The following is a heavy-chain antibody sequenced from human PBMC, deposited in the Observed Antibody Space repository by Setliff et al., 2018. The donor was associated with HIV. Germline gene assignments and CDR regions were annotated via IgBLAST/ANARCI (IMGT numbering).Heavy chain of an antibody. CDR2: IFHTGNT. CDR3: ARSTVGAGTTFP. V-gene: IGHV4-59*11. CDR1: GGSISGHY. D-gene: IGHD1-7*01. J-gene: IGHJ4*02. Sequence: SETLSLTCTVSGGSISGHYWSWIRQPPGKGLEWIAYIFHTGNTDSNPSLKSRVTISVDTSKNEFSLRLRSVTVADTATYYCARSTVGAGTTFPWGRGTLVTVSS.